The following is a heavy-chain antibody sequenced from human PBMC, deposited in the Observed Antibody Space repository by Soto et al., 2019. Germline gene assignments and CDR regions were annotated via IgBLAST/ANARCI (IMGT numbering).Heavy chain of an antibody. CDR3: AKGFIVVVTAIRPDDNFDV. D-gene: IGHD2-21*02. J-gene: IGHJ3*01. CDR1: GFTFNTYA. CDR2: ISGGGGST. V-gene: IGHV3-23*01. Sequence: EVQLLESGGGLVQPGGSLRLSCAASGFTFNTYAMNWARQVPGKGLEWVASISGGGGSTYYADSVKGRFTISRDTSKNTLYLQMNSLSAEDTAVYYCAKGFIVVVTAIRPDDNFDVWGQGTMVTVSS.